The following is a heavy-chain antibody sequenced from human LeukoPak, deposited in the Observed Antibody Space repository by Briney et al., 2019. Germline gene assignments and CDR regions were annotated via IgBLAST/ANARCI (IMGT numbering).Heavy chain of an antibody. J-gene: IGHJ4*02. D-gene: IGHD5-12*01. CDR1: GYTFTGYY. CDR2: INPNSGGT. CDR3: ARVRDGYNALYYFGY. V-gene: IGHV1-2*02. Sequence: ASVKVSCKASGYTFTGYYMHWVRQAPGQGLEWMGWINPNSGGTNYAQKFQGRVTMTRDTSISTAYMELSRLRSDDTAVYYCARVRDGYNALYYFGYWGQGTLVTVSS.